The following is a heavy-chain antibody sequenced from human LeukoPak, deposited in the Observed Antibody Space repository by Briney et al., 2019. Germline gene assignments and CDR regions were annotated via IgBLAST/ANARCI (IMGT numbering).Heavy chain of an antibody. Sequence: SETLSLTCTVSGGSISSDYWSWIRRPPGKGLEWIGYIYYRGNTNYNPSLKSRVTISVDTSKNQFSLKLSSVTAADTAVYYCARVKPSYYYDSSGYSFDYWGQGTLVTVSS. J-gene: IGHJ4*02. CDR3: ARVKPSYYYDSSGYSFDY. CDR2: IYYRGNT. D-gene: IGHD3-22*01. V-gene: IGHV4-59*01. CDR1: GGSISSDY.